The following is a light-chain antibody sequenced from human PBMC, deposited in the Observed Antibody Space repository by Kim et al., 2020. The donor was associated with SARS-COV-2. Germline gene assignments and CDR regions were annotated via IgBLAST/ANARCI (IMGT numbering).Light chain of an antibody. V-gene: IGLV4-69*01. CDR1: SGHSYCA. J-gene: IGLJ2*01. CDR2: LNSDGSH. CDR3: ENWGTGIQV. Sequence: ASVRRTSPPSSGHSYCAIAWQSRRPVKGPRDLLKLNSDGSHSKGDGIPVRFSGSNSGAERYLTITSLQSEDETDYYCENWGTGIQVFGGGNQLTVL.